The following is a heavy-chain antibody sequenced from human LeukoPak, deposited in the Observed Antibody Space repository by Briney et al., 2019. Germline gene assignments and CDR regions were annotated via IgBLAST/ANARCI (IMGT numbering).Heavy chain of an antibody. CDR2: IYHSGGT. CDR1: GYSISSGYY. D-gene: IGHD3-9*01. V-gene: IGHV4-38-2*02. J-gene: IGHJ4*02. CDR3: ARGKLRYFDWLPLPDY. Sequence: KPSETLSLTCTVSGYSISSGYYWGWIRQPPGKGLEWIGSIYHSGGTYYNASLKSRVIISVDTSKDQFSLKLSSVTAADTAVYYCARGKLRYFDWLPLPDYWGQGTLVTVSS.